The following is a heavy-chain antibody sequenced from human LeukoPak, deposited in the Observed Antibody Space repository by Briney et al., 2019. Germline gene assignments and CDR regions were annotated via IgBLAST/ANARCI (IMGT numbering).Heavy chain of an antibody. J-gene: IGHJ4*02. V-gene: IGHV3-21*01. CDR2: ISSSSSYI. D-gene: IGHD2-2*01. CDR3: ARGWTIGCCSSTSCYFLDY. Sequence: GGSLRLSCAASVFTLCSYSMNGVRGAPGGGVEGGSFISSSSSYIYYAHPVEGRFPIYRDNPKNSLYLHIHSLRAEDTAVFYWARGWTIGCCSSTSCYFLDYWGQGTLVTVSS. CDR1: VFTLCSYS.